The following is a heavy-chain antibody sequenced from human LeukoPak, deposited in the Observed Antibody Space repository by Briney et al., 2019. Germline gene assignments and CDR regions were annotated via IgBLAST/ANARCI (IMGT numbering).Heavy chain of an antibody. CDR3: ARERELRGYSYGYHYYYYMDV. CDR2: IYTSGST. D-gene: IGHD5-18*01. J-gene: IGHJ6*03. CDR1: GDSITSYY. Sequence: PSETLSLTCTVSGDSITSYYWSWIRQPPGKGLEWIGRIYTSGSTNYNPSLKSRVTMSVDTSKNQFSLKLSSVTAADTAVYYCARERELRGYSYGYHYYYYMDVWGKGTTVTISS. V-gene: IGHV4-4*07.